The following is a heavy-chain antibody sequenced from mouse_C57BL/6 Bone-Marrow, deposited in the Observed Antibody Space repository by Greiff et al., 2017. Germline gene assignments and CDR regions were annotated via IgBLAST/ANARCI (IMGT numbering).Heavy chain of an antibody. CDR2: IYPGDGDT. CDR1: GYAFSSYW. J-gene: IGHJ3*01. Sequence: VQVVESGAELVKPGASVKISCKASGYAFSSYWMNWVKQRPGKGLEWIGQIYPGDGDTNYNGKFKGKATLTADKSSSTAYMQLSSLTSEDSAVYFCARKDSNYPFAYWGQGTLVTVSA. V-gene: IGHV1-80*01. CDR3: ARKDSNYPFAY. D-gene: IGHD2-5*01.